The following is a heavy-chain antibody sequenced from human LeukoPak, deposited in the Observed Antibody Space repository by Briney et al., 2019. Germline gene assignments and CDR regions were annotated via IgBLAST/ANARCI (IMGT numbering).Heavy chain of an antibody. D-gene: IGHD6-13*01. CDR2: IYYRGST. V-gene: IGHV4-59*01. CDR3: ARGGGYSSSWDNWFDP. Sequence: SETLSLTCIASGGSISNYYWSWIRQPPGKGLEWIGYIYYRGSTNYKPSLKSRLTISVDTSKNQCSLKLSSVTAADTAVYYCARGGGYSSSWDNWFDPWGQGTLVTVSS. CDR1: GGSISNYY. J-gene: IGHJ5*02.